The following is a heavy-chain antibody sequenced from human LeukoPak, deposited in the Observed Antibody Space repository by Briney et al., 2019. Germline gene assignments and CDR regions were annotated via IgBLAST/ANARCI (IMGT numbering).Heavy chain of an antibody. CDR3: GYTNNFYH. D-gene: IGHD3-16*02. J-gene: IGHJ4*02. CDR1: GLTFSGQW. V-gene: IGHV3-7*01. Sequence: GGSLRLSCVASGLTFSGQWLNWVREAPGQGLEWVANIKHDGREKYYVDSVKGRFTISRDDGQNSLSLHMNSVRAEDTAIYYCGYTNNFYHWGQGALVVVSA. CDR2: IKHDGREK.